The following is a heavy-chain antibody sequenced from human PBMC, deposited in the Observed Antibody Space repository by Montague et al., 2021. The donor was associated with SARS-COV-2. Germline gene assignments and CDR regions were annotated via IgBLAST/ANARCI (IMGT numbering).Heavy chain of an antibody. V-gene: IGHV4-39*01. Sequence: SETLSLTCTVSGGSISSSSYYWGWIRQPPGKRLEWIGSIYYSGSAYYNPSLKSRVTISVDTSKNQFSLKLSSVTAADTAVYYCAEIVGAADYWGQGTLVTVSS. CDR1: GGSISSSSYY. CDR3: AEIVGAADY. CDR2: IYYSGSA. D-gene: IGHD1-26*01. J-gene: IGHJ4*02.